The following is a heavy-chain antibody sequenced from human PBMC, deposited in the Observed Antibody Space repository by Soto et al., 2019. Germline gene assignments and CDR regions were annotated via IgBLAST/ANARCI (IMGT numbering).Heavy chain of an antibody. J-gene: IGHJ6*02. V-gene: IGHV1-69*13. CDR3: ARDPGYSADLYYYYGMDV. Sequence: SVKVSCKASGGTFSSYAISWVRQAPGQGLGWMGGIIPIFGTANYAQKFQGRVTITADESTSTAYMELSSLRSEDTAVYYCARDPGYSADLYYYYGMDVWGQGTTVTVSS. D-gene: IGHD5-12*01. CDR1: GGTFSSYA. CDR2: IIPIFGTA.